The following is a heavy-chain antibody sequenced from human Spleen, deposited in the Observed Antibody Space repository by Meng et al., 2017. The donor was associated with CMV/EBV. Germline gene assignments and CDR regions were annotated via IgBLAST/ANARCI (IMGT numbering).Heavy chain of an antibody. CDR1: GASVSSGRYY. CDR3: ASTPGGNRDWYFDL. J-gene: IGHJ2*01. V-gene: IGHV4-61*03. D-gene: IGHD1/OR15-1a*01. CDR2: VYYGGRT. Sequence: VSGASVSSGRYYWSCIRQPPGKGLEWIGYVYYGGRTTYNPSLKSRVTLSIDTSRNHFSLKMNSVTAADTAIYYCASTPGGNRDWYFDLWGPGTLVTVS.